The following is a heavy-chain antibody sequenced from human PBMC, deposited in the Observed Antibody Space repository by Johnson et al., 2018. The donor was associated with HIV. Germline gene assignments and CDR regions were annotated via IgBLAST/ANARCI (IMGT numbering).Heavy chain of an antibody. J-gene: IGHJ3*02. D-gene: IGHD2-15*01. CDR3: AKDQYGSSYDI. CDR1: GFIFSNAG. V-gene: IGHV3-66*01. Sequence: VQLVESGGGVAQPGRSLRLSCVASGFIFSNAGMSWVRQAPGKGLEWVSVIYSGGSTYYADSVKGRFTISRDNSKNTLYLQMNSLRAEDTAVYYCAKDQYGSSYDIWGQGTMVTVSS. CDR2: IYSGGST.